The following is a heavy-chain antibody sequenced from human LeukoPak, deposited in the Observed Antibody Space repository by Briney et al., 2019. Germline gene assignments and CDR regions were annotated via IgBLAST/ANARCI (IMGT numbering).Heavy chain of an antibody. V-gene: IGHV1-2*02. CDR2: INPNSGGT. Sequence: ASVKVSCKASGYTFTGYYMHWVRQAPGQGLEWMGWINPNSGGTNYAQKFQGRVTMTRDTSISTAYMELSRLRSDDTAVYYCARRREYSGYDQPVDFDYWGQGTLVTVSS. CDR3: ARRREYSGYDQPVDFDY. CDR1: GYTFTGYY. D-gene: IGHD5-12*01. J-gene: IGHJ4*02.